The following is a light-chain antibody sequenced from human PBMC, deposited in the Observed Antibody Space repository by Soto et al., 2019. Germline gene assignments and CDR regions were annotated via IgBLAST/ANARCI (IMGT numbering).Light chain of an antibody. CDR3: QHQGT. Sequence: AIRMTQSPSSFSASTGDRVTITCRASQGISSYLAWYQQKPGKAPKLLIYAASTLQSGVPSRFSGSGSGTESTLTISCLQSEDFATYYCQHQGTFGPGTKVDIK. J-gene: IGKJ3*01. CDR1: QGISSY. CDR2: AAS. V-gene: IGKV1-8*01.